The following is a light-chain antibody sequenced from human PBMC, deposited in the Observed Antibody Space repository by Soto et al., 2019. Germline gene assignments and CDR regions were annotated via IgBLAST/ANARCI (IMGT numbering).Light chain of an antibody. CDR1: QSISSW. Sequence: DIQMTQSPSTLSASVGDRVTITFRASQSISSWLAWYQQKPGKSPKLMIHEASRLESGVPSRFSGSGSGTEFTLTISGLHDEDSSTYYGKQYTNFPLTFGGGTKVEIK. CDR2: EAS. J-gene: IGKJ4*01. V-gene: IGKV1-5*01. CDR3: KQYTNFPLT.